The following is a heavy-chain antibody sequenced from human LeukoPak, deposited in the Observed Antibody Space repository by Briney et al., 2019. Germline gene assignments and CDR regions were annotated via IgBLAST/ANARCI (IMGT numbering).Heavy chain of an antibody. D-gene: IGHD7-27*01. CDR2: IIPILGIA. J-gene: IGHJ5*02. CDR3: ARGGVAKLGPLDL. Sequence: SVKVSCKASGGTFSSYAISWVRQAPGQGLEWMGRIIPILGIANYAQKFQGRVTITADKSTSTAYMELSSLRSEDTAVYYCARGGVAKLGPLDLWGQGTLVTVSS. CDR1: GGTFSSYA. V-gene: IGHV1-69*04.